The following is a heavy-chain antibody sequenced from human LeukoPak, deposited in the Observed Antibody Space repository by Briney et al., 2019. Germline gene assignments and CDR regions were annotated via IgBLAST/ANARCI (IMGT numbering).Heavy chain of an antibody. CDR1: GGSFSGYY. V-gene: IGHV4-34*01. D-gene: IGHD6-13*01. J-gene: IGHJ6*02. Sequence: SETLSLTCAVYGGSFSGYYWSWIRQPPGKGLEWIGEINHRGSTNYNPSLKSRVTISVDTSKNQFSLKLSSVTAADTAVYYCARGIAAGMDVWGQGTTVTVSS. CDR2: INHRGST. CDR3: ARGIAAGMDV.